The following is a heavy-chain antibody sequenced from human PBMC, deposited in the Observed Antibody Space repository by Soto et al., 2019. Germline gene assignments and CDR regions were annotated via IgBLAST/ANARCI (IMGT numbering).Heavy chain of an antibody. D-gene: IGHD6-19*01. CDR3: ARAHGMVVAGSLFDY. J-gene: IGHJ4*01. V-gene: IGHV4-38-2*02. CDR1: GYSITSSY. CDR2: IYHGGTT. Sequence: SETLSLTCSVSGYSITSSYWGWIRQSPGKGPEWIASIYHGGTTFYNPSLKSRITISVDTSNNQFSLKLTSMTAADTAVYYCARAHGMVVAGSLFDYWGHGTMVTVSS.